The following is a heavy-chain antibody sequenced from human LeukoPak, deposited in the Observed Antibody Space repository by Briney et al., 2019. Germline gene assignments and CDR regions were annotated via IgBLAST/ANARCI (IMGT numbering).Heavy chain of an antibody. CDR1: GFTFNTYS. CDR3: ARDLGRSGYYTIDAFDI. D-gene: IGHD3-22*01. V-gene: IGHV3-21*01. J-gene: IGHJ3*02. Sequence: GGSLRLSCAASGFTFNTYSMNWVRQAPGKGLEWVPSISSSSSYIYYADSVKGRFTISRDNAKNSLYLQMNSLRAEDTAVYYCARDLGRSGYYTIDAFDIWGQGTMVTVSS. CDR2: ISSSSSYI.